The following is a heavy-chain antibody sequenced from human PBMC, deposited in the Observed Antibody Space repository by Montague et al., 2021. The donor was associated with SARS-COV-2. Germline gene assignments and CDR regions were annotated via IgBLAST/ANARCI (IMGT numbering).Heavy chain of an antibody. CDR2: IWYDGSNK. D-gene: IGHD2-2*01. J-gene: IGHJ6*02. Sequence: SLRLSCAASGFTFSTYGIHWVRQAPGKGLEWVAVIWYDGSNKYYADSVKGRFTISRDNSKNTLYLQVDSLRVEDTAVYYCAREPRVGQLLSIYYYGMDVWGQGTTVTVSS. V-gene: IGHV3-33*08. CDR3: AREPRVGQLLSIYYYGMDV. CDR1: GFTFSTYG.